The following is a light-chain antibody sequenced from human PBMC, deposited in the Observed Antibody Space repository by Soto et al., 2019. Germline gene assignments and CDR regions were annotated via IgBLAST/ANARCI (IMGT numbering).Light chain of an antibody. J-gene: IGKJ2*01. Sequence: EIVLTQSPGTLSLSPGEGATLSCRASQSVRSNYLAWYQQKPGQAPRLLIYGASSRATGIPDRFSGSGSGTDFTLTISRLEPEDLAVYYCQHYGGSPLYTFGQGTKLEIK. CDR1: QSVRSNY. CDR2: GAS. CDR3: QHYGGSPLYT. V-gene: IGKV3-20*01.